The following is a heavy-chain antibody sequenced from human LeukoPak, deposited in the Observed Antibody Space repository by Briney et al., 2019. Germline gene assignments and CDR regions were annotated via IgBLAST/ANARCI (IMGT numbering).Heavy chain of an antibody. J-gene: IGHJ1*01. V-gene: IGHV4-59*13. D-gene: IGHD2-15*01. CDR1: GGSITSYY. Sequence: SETLSLTCSVSGGSITSYYWTWIRQPPGKGLEWIGYIYHSGTTDYNPSLKSRVTISVDTSKTQFSLRLSSVTAADTAVYYCAQLAPYSPYYSQHCGQGTLVTVSS. CDR3: AQLAPYSPYYSQH. CDR2: IYHSGTT.